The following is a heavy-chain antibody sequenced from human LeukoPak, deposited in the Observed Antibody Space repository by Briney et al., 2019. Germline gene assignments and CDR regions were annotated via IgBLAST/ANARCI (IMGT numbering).Heavy chain of an antibody. D-gene: IGHD3-3*01. J-gene: IGHJ4*02. CDR3: ARGVVKPNYFDY. CDR2: IYYSGST. V-gene: IGHV4-31*03. Sequence: SRTLSLTCTVSGGSISSGGYYWSWIRQHPGKGLEWIGNIYYSGSTYYNPSLKSRVTISVDTSKNQFSLKLSSVTAADTAVYYCARGVVKPNYFDYWGQGTLVTVSS. CDR1: GGSISSGGYY.